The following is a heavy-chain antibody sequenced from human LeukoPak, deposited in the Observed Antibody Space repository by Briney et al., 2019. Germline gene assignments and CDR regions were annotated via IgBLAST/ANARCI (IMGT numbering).Heavy chain of an antibody. CDR1: GGSISSSSYY. CDR2: IYYSGST. D-gene: IGHD6-13*01. Sequence: SETLSLTCTVSGGSISSSSYYWGWIRQPPGKGLEWIGSIYYSGSTYYNPSLKSRVTISVDTSKNQFSLKLSSVTAVDTAVYYCARQPGSSWSPYYYYGMDVWGQGTTVTVSS. V-gene: IGHV4-39*01. J-gene: IGHJ6*02. CDR3: ARQPGSSWSPYYYYGMDV.